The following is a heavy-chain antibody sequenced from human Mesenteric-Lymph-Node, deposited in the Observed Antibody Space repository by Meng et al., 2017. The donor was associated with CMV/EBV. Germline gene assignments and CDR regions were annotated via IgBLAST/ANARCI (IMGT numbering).Heavy chain of an antibody. CDR1: GGPFSGYQ. CDR3: ARYSNWNWFDP. V-gene: IGHV4-34*01. D-gene: IGHD4-11*01. Sequence: GSLRLSCAVSGGPFSGYQWSWIRQPPGKGLEWIGEINHSGSSNYNPSLQSRVTISVDTSKKQFSLKLTSVTAADTAVYYCARYSNWNWFDPWGQGTLVTVSS. CDR2: INHSGSS. J-gene: IGHJ5*02.